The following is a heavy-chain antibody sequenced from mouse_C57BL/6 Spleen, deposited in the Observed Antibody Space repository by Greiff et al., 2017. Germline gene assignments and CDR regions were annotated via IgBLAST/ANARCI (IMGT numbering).Heavy chain of an antibody. CDR1: GYTFTSYW. D-gene: IGHD1-1*01. Sequence: QVQLQQPGAELVMPGASVKLSCKASGYTFTSYWMHWVKQRPGQGLEWIGEIDPSDSYTKYNQKFKGKSTLTVDKSSSTAYMQLSSLTSEDSAVYYCARGDDGSSRFAYWGQGTLVTVAA. J-gene: IGHJ3*01. CDR2: IDPSDSYT. CDR3: ARGDDGSSRFAY. V-gene: IGHV1-69*01.